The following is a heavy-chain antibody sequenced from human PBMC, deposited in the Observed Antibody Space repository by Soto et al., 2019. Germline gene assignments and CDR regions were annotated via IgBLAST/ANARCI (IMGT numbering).Heavy chain of an antibody. J-gene: IGHJ6*02. CDR2: IGGIGQYA. CDR1: GFTFSNYA. Sequence: GGSLRLSCAASGFTFSNYAMNWVRQAPGKGLEWVAIIGGIGQYAFYADSVKGRFTFSRDNSKNTIYLEMNNLRTEDTAIYYCAKGGTSHIYGIDGWGPGTAVTVSS. CDR3: AKGGTSHIYGIDG. D-gene: IGHD3-16*01. V-gene: IGHV3-23*01.